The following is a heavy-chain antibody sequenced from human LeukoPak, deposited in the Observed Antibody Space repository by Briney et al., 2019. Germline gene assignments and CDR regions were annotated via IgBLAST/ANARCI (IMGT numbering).Heavy chain of an antibody. D-gene: IGHD2-15*01. V-gene: IGHV3-21*01. CDR3: AREEALSGSFDY. Sequence: GGSLRLSCAASGFTFSSYSMNWVRQAPGKGLEWVSSISSSSSYIYYADSVKGRFTISRDNAKNSLYLQMNSLRAEDTAVYHCAREEALSGSFDYWGQGTLVTVSS. CDR2: ISSSSSYI. CDR1: GFTFSSYS. J-gene: IGHJ4*02.